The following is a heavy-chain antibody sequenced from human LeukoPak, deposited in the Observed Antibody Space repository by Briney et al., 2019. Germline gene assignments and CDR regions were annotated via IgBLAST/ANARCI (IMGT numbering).Heavy chain of an antibody. J-gene: IGHJ4*02. CDR2: ISSGSSSI. V-gene: IGHV3-48*01. Sequence: GGSLRLSCAASGFTFSSFSMNWVRQAPGKGREWFSYISSGSSSIYYEDYVKGRFTISRDNAKNALYMQMNSLRAEDTAVYYCARADFWSGYYMDYWGQGTLVAVSS. CDR3: ARADFWSGYYMDY. D-gene: IGHD3-3*01. CDR1: GFTFSSFS.